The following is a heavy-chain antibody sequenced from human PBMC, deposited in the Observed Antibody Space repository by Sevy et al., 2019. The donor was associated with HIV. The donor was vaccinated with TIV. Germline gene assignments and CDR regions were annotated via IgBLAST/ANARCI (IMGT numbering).Heavy chain of an antibody. J-gene: IGHJ5*02. D-gene: IGHD6-13*01. CDR1: GFTFSSYS. CDR2: ISSSSGTI. V-gene: IGHV3-48*02. Sequence: GGSLRLSCAASGFTFSSYSMNWVRQAPGKGLEWVSYISSSSGTIYYADSVKGRFTISRDNAKNSLYMQMNSLRDEDTAMYYCARAPTIRAAGTWWFDPWGQGTLVTVSS. CDR3: ARAPTIRAAGTWWFDP.